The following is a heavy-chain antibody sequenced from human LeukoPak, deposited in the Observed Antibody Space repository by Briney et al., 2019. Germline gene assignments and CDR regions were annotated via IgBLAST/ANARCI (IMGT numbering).Heavy chain of an antibody. CDR3: AKDGSEGLLWFGELLWGAFDI. J-gene: IGHJ3*02. V-gene: IGHV3-23*01. CDR1: GFTFSSYG. D-gene: IGHD3-10*01. Sequence: GGSLRLSCAASGFTFSSYGMSWVRQAPGKGLEWVSAISGSGGSTYYADSVKGRFTISRDNSKNTLYLQMNSLRAEDTAVYYCAKDGSEGLLWFGELLWGAFDIWGQGTMVTVSS. CDR2: ISGSGGST.